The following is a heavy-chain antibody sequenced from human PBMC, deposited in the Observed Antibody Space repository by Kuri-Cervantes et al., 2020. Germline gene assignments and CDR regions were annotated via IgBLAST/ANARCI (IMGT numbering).Heavy chain of an antibody. J-gene: IGHJ3*02. CDR2: IVVGSGNT. CDR1: GFTFTSSA. V-gene: IGHV1-58*02. D-gene: IGHD6-13*01. Sequence: SVKVSCKASGFTFTSSAMQWVRQARGQRLEWIGWIVVGSGNTNYAQKFQERVTITRDMSTSTAYMELSSLRSEDTAVYYCATSPEYSSSWYFLRPRDAFDIWGQGTMVTVSS. CDR3: ATSPEYSSSWYFLRPRDAFDI.